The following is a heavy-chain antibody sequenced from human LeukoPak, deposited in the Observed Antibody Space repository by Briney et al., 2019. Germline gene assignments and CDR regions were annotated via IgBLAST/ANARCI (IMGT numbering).Heavy chain of an antibody. D-gene: IGHD2-2*01. V-gene: IGHV3-7*01. CDR3: ARGEYQLPQQ. CDR2: IKQDGSEK. CDR1: GFTFGSYW. J-gene: IGHJ4*02. Sequence: GGSLRLSCAASGFTFGSYWMSWVRQAPGKWLEWVANIKQDGSEKYYVDSVEGRFTISRDNAKNSLFLQMNSLRAEDTAVYYCARGEYQLPQQWGQGTLVTVSS.